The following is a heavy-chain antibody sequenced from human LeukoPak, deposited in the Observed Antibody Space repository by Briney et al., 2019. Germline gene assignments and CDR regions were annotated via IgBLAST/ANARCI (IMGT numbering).Heavy chain of an antibody. D-gene: IGHD4-17*01. Sequence: GGSLRLSCAASGFTFSSYAMSWVRQAPGKGLEWVASLSSEGHSSPYAESVKGRFTISRDNSRTTLHLQMDSLRGEDSALFYCAKGAVTGKGPAAYFDFWGQGMMVSVSA. J-gene: IGHJ4*02. V-gene: IGHV3-23*01. CDR3: AKGAVTGKGPAAYFDF. CDR1: GFTFSSYA. CDR2: LSSEGHSS.